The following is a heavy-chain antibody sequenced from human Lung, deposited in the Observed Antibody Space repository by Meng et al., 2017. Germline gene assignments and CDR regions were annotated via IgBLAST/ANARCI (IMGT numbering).Heavy chain of an antibody. D-gene: IGHD3-9*01. Sequence: EVYLVESWGDLVKPGGSLRLSCAASGFYFRNAWMSWVRQAPGKGLEWVGRIKSNTDGGTAEYAAPVTGRFTISRDDSKSTLYLQLSGLTTDDTGVYYCSWDDRAVSDYWGQGTLVTVSS. CDR1: GFYFRNAW. V-gene: IGHV3-15*01. CDR3: SWDDRAVSDY. CDR2: IKSNTDGGTA. J-gene: IGHJ4*02.